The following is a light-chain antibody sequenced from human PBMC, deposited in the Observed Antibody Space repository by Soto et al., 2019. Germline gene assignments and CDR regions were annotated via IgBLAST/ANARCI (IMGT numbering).Light chain of an antibody. J-gene: IGLJ3*02. CDR2: RSN. CDR1: SSNIGSNY. CDR3: SAWDDSLNGQEV. V-gene: IGLV1-47*01. Sequence: QPVLTQPPSASGTPGQRVTISCSGSSSNIGSNYVYWYQQLPGTAPKLLIYRSNQRPSGVPDRFSASKSGTSASLAISGLRSEDEADYYCSAWDDSLNGQEVFGGGTKLTVL.